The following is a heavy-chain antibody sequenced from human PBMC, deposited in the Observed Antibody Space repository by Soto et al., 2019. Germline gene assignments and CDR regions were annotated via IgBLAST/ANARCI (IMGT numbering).Heavy chain of an antibody. CDR3: AMPACWRSGTGYHFGF. CDR1: GGTFSTNA. Sequence: SVKVSCKASGGTFSTNAMTWVRQAPGQGLEWIGGIIPILGTSNYAQKFQGRVTISADESTTTSYMELTSLRSEDTAVYYCAMPACWRSGTGYHFGFWGHGTLVTVTS. V-gene: IGHV1-69*13. J-gene: IGHJ4*01. D-gene: IGHD3-9*01. CDR2: IIPILGTS.